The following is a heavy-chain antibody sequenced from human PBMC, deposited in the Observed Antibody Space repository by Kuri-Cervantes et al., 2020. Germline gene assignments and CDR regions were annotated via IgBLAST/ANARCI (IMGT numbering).Heavy chain of an antibody. V-gene: IGHV1-2*02. CDR2: INPNSGGT. J-gene: IGHJ4*02. D-gene: IGHD1-26*01. CDR1: GYTFTSYG. CDR3: ARTASGSYYPSGD. Sequence: ASVKVSCKASGYTFTSYGISWVRQAPGQGLEWMGWINPNSGGTNYAQKFQGRVTMTRDTSISTAYMELSRLRPDDTAVYYCARTASGSYYPSGDWGQGTLVTVSS.